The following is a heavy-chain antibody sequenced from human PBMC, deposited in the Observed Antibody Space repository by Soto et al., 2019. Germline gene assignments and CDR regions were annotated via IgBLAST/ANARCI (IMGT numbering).Heavy chain of an antibody. D-gene: IGHD3-22*01. Sequence: QVTLKESGPVLVKPTETLTLTCTVSGFSLSNARMGVSWIRQPPGKALEWLAHIFANDEESYNTSLRSRLTSSRDTSKNPVGLTITNLDPVDTATYYCARMGDSYDNAGDAFALWGQGTRVTVSS. J-gene: IGHJ3*01. CDR3: ARMGDSYDNAGDAFAL. V-gene: IGHV2-26*01. CDR1: GFSLSNARMG. CDR2: IFANDEE.